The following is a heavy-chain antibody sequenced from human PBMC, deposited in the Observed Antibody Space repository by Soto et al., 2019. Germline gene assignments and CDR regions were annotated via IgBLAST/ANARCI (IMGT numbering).Heavy chain of an antibody. CDR1: GGSFTSSAYY. Sequence: QVHLQESGPGLVKPSQTLSLTCTVSGGSFTSSAYYWSWIRQLPGKGLEWIGDIFHTGTTNYNPSLKSRVTISIERSENQLSLELRSVTAADTAVYHCARLLRTTFVTFDIWGQGTMVAVSS. J-gene: IGHJ3*02. V-gene: IGHV4-31*03. D-gene: IGHD2-21*01. CDR2: IFHTGTT. CDR3: ARLLRTTFVTFDI.